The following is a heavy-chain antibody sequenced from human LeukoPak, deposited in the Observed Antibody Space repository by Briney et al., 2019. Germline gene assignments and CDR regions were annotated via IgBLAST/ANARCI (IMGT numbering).Heavy chain of an antibody. CDR2: TYYRSKWYN. Sequence: SQTLSLTCAISGDSVSSNSAAWNWIRQSPSRGLEWLGRTYYRSKWYNDYAVSVKSRITINPDTSKNQFSLQLNSVTPEDTAVYYCAREVLSGLPPYYYYGMDVWGQGTTVTVSS. CDR1: GDSVSSNSAA. CDR3: AREVLSGLPPYYYYGMDV. J-gene: IGHJ6*02. D-gene: IGHD2-8*02. V-gene: IGHV6-1*01.